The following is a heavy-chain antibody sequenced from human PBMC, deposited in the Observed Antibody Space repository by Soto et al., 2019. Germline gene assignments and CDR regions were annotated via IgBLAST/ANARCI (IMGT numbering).Heavy chain of an antibody. CDR2: ISAYNGNT. Sequence: GASVKVSCKASGYTFTSYGISWVRQAPGQGLEWMGWISAYNGNTNYAQKLQGRVTMTTDTSTSTAYMELRSLRSDDTAVYYCARDLQFSSGWYGWFDPWGQGTLVTVPS. CDR1: GYTFTSYG. D-gene: IGHD6-19*01. J-gene: IGHJ5*02. V-gene: IGHV1-18*04. CDR3: ARDLQFSSGWYGWFDP.